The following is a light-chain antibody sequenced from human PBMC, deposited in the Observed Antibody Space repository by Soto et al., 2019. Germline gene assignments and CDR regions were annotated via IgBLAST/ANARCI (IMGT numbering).Light chain of an antibody. Sequence: QSVLTQPASVSGSPGQSITISCTGTSSDVGSYNLVSWYQQHPGTAPKLMISEVTKRPSGVSNRFSGSKSGNTASLTISGLQAEDEADYYCCSYARSHYVFGTGTKVTAL. CDR2: EVT. CDR1: SSDVGSYNL. CDR3: CSYARSHYV. J-gene: IGLJ1*01. V-gene: IGLV2-23*02.